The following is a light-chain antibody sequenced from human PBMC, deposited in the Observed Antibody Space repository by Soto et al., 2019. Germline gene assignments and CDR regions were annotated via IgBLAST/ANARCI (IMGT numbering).Light chain of an antibody. J-gene: IGKJ1*01. CDR3: LQHSTYPLT. CDR2: AAS. Sequence: DIQMPQFPSSLSASVGDRVTITCRASQGIRNDLGWYQQKPGKAPKRLIYAASSLQSGVPSRFSGRGSGTDFTLEISSRQPEDSATFYCLQHSTYPLTFGQGTKVEIK. V-gene: IGKV1-17*01. CDR1: QGIRND.